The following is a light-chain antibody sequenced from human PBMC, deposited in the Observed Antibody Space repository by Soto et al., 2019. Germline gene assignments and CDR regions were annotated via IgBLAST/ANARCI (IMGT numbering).Light chain of an antibody. J-gene: IGKJ5*01. CDR3: QQRSNWPNT. Sequence: EVVLTQSPGSLSLSPGERATLSCRASQSVRSSYLAWYQQKPGQAPRLLIYSASNRATGIPDRFSGSGSGTDFTLTISRLEPEDFAVYYCQQRSNWPNTFGQGTRLEIK. CDR1: QSVRSSY. V-gene: IGKV3D-20*02. CDR2: SAS.